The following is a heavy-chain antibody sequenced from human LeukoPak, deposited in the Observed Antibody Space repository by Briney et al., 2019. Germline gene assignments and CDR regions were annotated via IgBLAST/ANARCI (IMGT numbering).Heavy chain of an antibody. Sequence: SGRSLRLSCAASGFTFGSYGMHWVRQAPGKGLEWVAAISYDGRNKEYVDSVKGRFTISRDNSKNTLYLQMNSLRAEDTAVYNCAKDRGYSHGFDYWGQGTLVTVSS. J-gene: IGHJ4*02. V-gene: IGHV3-30*18. CDR3: AKDRGYSHGFDY. CDR2: ISYDGRNK. CDR1: GFTFGSYG. D-gene: IGHD5-18*01.